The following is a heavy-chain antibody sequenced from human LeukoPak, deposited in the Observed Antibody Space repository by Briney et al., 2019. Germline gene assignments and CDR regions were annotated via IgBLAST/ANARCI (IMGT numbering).Heavy chain of an antibody. CDR1: GYTFTGYY. CDR3: ARDHCATTGCYEDYYYGLDV. J-gene: IGHJ6*02. D-gene: IGHD2-2*01. V-gene: IGHV1-2*02. Sequence: AASVKVSCKASGYTFTGYYMHWVRQAPGQGLEWMGWINPNSGGTNYAQKFQGRVTMTRDTSISTAYMELSRLTSDDTAVYYCARDHCATTGCYEDYYYGLDVWGQGTTVTVSS. CDR2: INPNSGGT.